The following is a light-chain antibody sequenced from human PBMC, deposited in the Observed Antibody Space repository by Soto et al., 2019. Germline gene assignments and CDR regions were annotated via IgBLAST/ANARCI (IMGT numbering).Light chain of an antibody. J-gene: IGLJ3*02. CDR2: GVI. V-gene: IGLV2-23*02. CDR3: CSYAPGSNLL. CDR1: SSDIGNYNL. Sequence: QSALTQPASVSGSPGQSINISCTGTSSDIGNYNLVSWYQQHPGKAPRLMIYGVIRRPSGISNRFSGSKSGNTASLTISGLQDDDEADYYCCSYAPGSNLLFGGGTKVTVL.